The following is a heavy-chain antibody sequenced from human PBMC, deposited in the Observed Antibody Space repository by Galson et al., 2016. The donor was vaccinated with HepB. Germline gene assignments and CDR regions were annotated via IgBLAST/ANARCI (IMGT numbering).Heavy chain of an antibody. CDR3: ARTPRPAARIDY. CDR1: GFTFSSYA. D-gene: IGHD2-2*01. CDR2: IWDDGSNK. J-gene: IGHJ4*02. Sequence: SLRLSCAASGFTFSSYAMDWVRQAPGKGLEWVAVIWDDGSNKYYADSVKGRFTISRDNSKKTLYLQMNSLRAEDTGVYYCARTPRPAARIDYWGQGTLVTGS. V-gene: IGHV3-33*08.